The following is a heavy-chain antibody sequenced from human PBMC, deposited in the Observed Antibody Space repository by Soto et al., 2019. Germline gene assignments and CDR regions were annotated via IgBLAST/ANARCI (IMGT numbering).Heavy chain of an antibody. CDR3: ARVPDY. J-gene: IGHJ4*02. CDR2: IYYIGIX. D-gene: IGHD2-2*01. V-gene: IGHV4-39*07. CDR1: CGSISSISYY. Sequence: PSETLSLTSTVSCGSISSISYYWGWIRQPPGKCLEWMGSIYYIGIXXYNPSLKXXVTISIDRSNXQFSLXLLSVTAADTAVYYCARVPDYWGQGILVTVXX.